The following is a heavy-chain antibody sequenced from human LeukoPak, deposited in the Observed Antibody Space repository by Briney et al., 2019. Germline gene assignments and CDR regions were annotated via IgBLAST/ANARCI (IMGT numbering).Heavy chain of an antibody. CDR3: ARPPIPYSSSWYNFFDY. Sequence: PSETLSLTCTVSGGSIINYYWTWIRQPPGKGLEWIGSIYHNGGTNYNPSLESRVTISVDTSKDQFSLKLSSVTAADTAVYYCARPPIPYSSSWYNFFDYWGQGTLVTVSS. D-gene: IGHD6-13*01. V-gene: IGHV4-59*12. CDR1: GGSIINYY. J-gene: IGHJ4*02. CDR2: IYHNGGT.